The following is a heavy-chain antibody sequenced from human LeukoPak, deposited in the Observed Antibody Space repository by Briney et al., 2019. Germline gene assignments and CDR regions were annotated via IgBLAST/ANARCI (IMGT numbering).Heavy chain of an antibody. CDR2: IIPIFGTA. D-gene: IGHD4-17*01. CDR3: ARVPPASNDYGDYYYYYFYMDV. Sequence: SVKVSCKASGGTFSSYAISWVRQAPGQGLEWMGGIIPIFGTANYAQKFQGRVTITADESTSTAYMELSSLRSEDTAVYYCARVPPASNDYGDYYYYYFYMDVWGKGTTVTISS. V-gene: IGHV1-69*13. CDR1: GGTFSSYA. J-gene: IGHJ6*03.